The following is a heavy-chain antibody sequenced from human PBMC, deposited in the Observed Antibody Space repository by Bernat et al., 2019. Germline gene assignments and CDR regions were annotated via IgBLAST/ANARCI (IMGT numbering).Heavy chain of an antibody. CDR3: AKDRPGQQLVGGFYY. Sequence: QVQLVESGGGVVQPGRSLRLSCAASGFTFSSYGMHWVRQAPGKGLEWVAVISYDGSNKYYADDVKGRFTISRDNSKNTLYLQMNSLRAEDTAVYYCAKDRPGQQLVGGFYYWGQGTLVDVSA. J-gene: IGHJ4*02. D-gene: IGHD6-13*01. CDR1: GFTFSSYG. V-gene: IGHV3-30*18. CDR2: ISYDGSNK.